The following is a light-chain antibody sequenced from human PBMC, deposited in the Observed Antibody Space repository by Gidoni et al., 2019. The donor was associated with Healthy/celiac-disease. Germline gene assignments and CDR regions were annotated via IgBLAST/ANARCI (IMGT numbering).Light chain of an antibody. CDR3: QAWDSSTAW. J-gene: IGLJ3*02. CDR2: QDS. CDR1: KLGDKY. V-gene: IGLV3-1*01. Sequence: SYELTQPPSVSVSPGQTASITCSGEKLGDKYACWYQQKPGQSPVLVIYQDSKRPSGIPERFSGSNSGNTATLTISGTQAMDEADYYGQAWDSSTAWFGGGTKLTVL.